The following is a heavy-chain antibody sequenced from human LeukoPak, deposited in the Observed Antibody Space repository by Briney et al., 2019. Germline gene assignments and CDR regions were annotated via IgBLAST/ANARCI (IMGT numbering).Heavy chain of an antibody. V-gene: IGHV3-11*04. CDR2: ISSSGSTI. CDR1: GFTFDDYG. CDR3: ARNYDFWSNN. Sequence: PGGSLRLSCAASGFTFDDYGMSWIRQAPGKGLEWVSYISSSGSTIYYADSVKGRFTISRDNAKNSLYLQMNSLRAEDTAVYCCARNYDFWSNNWGQGTLVTVSS. J-gene: IGHJ4*02. D-gene: IGHD3-3*01.